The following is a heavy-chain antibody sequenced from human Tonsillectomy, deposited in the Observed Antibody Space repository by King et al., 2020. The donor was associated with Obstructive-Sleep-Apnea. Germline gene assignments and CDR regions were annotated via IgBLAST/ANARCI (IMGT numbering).Heavy chain of an antibody. J-gene: IGHJ6*02. CDR2: TSYDGSNK. CDR1: GFTFSSYA. Sequence: VQLVESGGGVVQPGRSLRFSCAASGFTFSSYAMHWVRQAPGKGLEWVAVTSYDGSNKYYADSVKGRFTISRDNSKNTLYLQMNSLRAEDTAVYYCAHMTTVNYYYYYGMDVWGQGTTVTVSS. D-gene: IGHD4-17*01. V-gene: IGHV3-30*04. CDR3: AHMTTVNYYYYYGMDV.